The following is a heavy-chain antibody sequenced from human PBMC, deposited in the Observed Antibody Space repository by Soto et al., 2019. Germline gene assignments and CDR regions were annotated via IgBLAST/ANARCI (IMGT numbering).Heavy chain of an antibody. Sequence: PGGSLRLSCAASGFTFSSYSMNWVRQAPGKGLEWVSSISSSSYIYYADSVKGRFTISRDNAKNSLYLQMNSLRAEDTAVYYCARELLSSGWVSPLDYYGMDVWGQGPTVTVPS. CDR3: ARELLSSGWVSPLDYYGMDV. D-gene: IGHD6-19*01. J-gene: IGHJ6*02. CDR2: ISSSSYI. V-gene: IGHV3-21*01. CDR1: GFTFSSYS.